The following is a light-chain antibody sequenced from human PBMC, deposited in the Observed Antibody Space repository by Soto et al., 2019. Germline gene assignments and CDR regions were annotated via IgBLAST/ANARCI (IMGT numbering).Light chain of an antibody. Sequence: QSALTQPASVSGSPGQSFTISCTGTSSDVGGYNYVSWYQQHPGKAPKLMIYDVSNRPSGVSYRFSGSKSGNTASLTISGLQAEDEADYYCSSYTSSSTLYVFGTGTKVTVL. CDR1: SSDVGGYNY. J-gene: IGLJ1*01. V-gene: IGLV2-14*03. CDR2: DVS. CDR3: SSYTSSSTLYV.